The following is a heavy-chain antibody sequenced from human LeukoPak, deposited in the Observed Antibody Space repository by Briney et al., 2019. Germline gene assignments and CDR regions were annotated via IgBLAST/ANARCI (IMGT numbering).Heavy chain of an antibody. D-gene: IGHD2-21*02. CDR3: ARFLPLAYCGGDCYTDAFDI. V-gene: IGHV1-2*02. J-gene: IGHJ3*02. CDR1: GYTFTGYY. CDR2: INPNSGGT. Sequence: ASVKVSCKASGYTFTGYYMHWVRQTPGQGLEWMGWINPNSGGTNYAQKFQGRVTMTRDTSISTAYMELSRLRSDDTAVYYCARFLPLAYCGGDCYTDAFDIWGQGTMVTVSS.